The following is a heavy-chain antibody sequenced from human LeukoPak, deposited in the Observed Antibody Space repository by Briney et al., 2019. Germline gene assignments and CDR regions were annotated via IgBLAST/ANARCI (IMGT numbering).Heavy chain of an antibody. V-gene: IGHV4-34*01. CDR1: GGSFSGYY. J-gene: IGHJ6*02. Sequence: PSETLSLTCAVYGGSFSGYYWSWIRQPPGKGLEWIGEINHSGSTNYNPSLKSRVTISVDTSKNQFSLKLSSVTAADTAVYYCARGPIPLVPTGGMDVWGQGTTVTVSS. D-gene: IGHD3-10*01. CDR2: INHSGST. CDR3: ARGPIPLVPTGGMDV.